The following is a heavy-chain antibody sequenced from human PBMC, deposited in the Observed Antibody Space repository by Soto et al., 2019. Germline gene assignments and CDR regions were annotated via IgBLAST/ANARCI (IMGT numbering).Heavy chain of an antibody. CDR1: GFMFSSYA. Sequence: QVQLVESGGGVVQPGRSLRLSCAASGFMFSSYAMHWVRQAPGKGLERVAVKTYDGSNKYYADSVKGRFTISRDNSKNTLYRQMNSLRAEDTAVYYCARAGGLLVDYWGQGTLVTVSS. D-gene: IGHD1-26*01. V-gene: IGHV3-30-3*01. CDR2: KTYDGSNK. CDR3: ARAGGLLVDY. J-gene: IGHJ4*02.